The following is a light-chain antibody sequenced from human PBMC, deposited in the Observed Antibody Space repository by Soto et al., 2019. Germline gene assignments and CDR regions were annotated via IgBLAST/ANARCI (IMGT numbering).Light chain of an antibody. CDR3: AAWDDSLSAVV. J-gene: IGLJ2*01. CDR2: RND. Sequence: QSVLTQPPSASGTPGQRVTISCSGSSSNIGSNYVYWYQQLPGSAPKLLIYRNDQRPSGVPDRFSASKSGTEASLAISGLRSEDEADYHCAAWDDSLSAVVFGGGTQLTVL. V-gene: IGLV1-47*01. CDR1: SSNIGSNY.